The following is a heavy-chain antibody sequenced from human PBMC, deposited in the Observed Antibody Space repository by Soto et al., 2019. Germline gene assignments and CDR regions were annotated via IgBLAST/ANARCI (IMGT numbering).Heavy chain of an antibody. CDR2: INSDGSST. V-gene: IGHV3-74*01. D-gene: IGHD3-9*01. CDR3: ARQWTNYDILTGYFQYYFDY. Sequence: EVQLVESGGGLVQPGGSLRLSCAASGFTFSSYWMHWVRQAPGKGLVWVSRINSDGSSTSYADSVKGRFTISRDNAKNTLYLQMNSVRAEDTAVYYCARQWTNYDILTGYFQYYFDYWGQGTLVTVSS. J-gene: IGHJ4*02. CDR1: GFTFSSYW.